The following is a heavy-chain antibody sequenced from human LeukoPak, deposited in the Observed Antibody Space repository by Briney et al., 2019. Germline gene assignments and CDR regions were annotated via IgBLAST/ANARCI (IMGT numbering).Heavy chain of an antibody. CDR1: GGSISSYY. J-gene: IGHJ3*02. V-gene: IGHV4-59*01. CDR2: IYYSGST. Sequence: SETLSLTCTVSGGSISSYYWSWIRQPPGKGLEWIGYIYYSGSTNYNPSLKSRVTISVDTSKNQFSLKLSSVTAADTAVYYCARVGYDFWSGFPDAFDTWGQGTMVTVSS. D-gene: IGHD3-3*01. CDR3: ARVGYDFWSGFPDAFDT.